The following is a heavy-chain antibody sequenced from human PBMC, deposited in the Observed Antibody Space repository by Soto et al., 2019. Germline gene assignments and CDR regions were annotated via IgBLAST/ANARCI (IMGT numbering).Heavy chain of an antibody. V-gene: IGHV4-59*01. CDR2: IYYSGST. J-gene: IGHJ3*02. D-gene: IGHD1-26*01. CDR1: GGSISSYY. Sequence: SETLSLTCTVSGGSISSYYWSWIRQPPGKGLEWIGYIYYSGSTNYNPSLKSRVTISVDTSKNQFSLKLSSVTAADTAVYYCAKDPLSPYYAAWAFDIWGQGTMVTVSS. CDR3: AKDPLSPYYAAWAFDI.